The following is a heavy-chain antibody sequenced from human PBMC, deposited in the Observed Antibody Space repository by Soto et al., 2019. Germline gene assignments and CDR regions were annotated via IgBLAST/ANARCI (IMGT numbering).Heavy chain of an antibody. J-gene: IGHJ3*02. D-gene: IGHD3-22*01. CDR2: ISAYNGNT. CDR3: ASVSMISSEDGFDI. V-gene: IGHV1-18*04. CDR1: GYTFTSYG. Sequence: QVQLVQSGAEVKKPGASVKVSCKASGYTFTSYGISWVRQAPGQGLEWMGWISAYNGNTNYAQKLQGRVTMTTDTSTGTAYMELRGVRSDDTAVYYCASVSMISSEDGFDIWGQGRMVTVSS.